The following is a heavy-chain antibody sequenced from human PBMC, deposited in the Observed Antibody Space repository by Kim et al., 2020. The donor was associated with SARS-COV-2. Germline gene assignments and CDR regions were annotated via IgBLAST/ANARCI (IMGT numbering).Heavy chain of an antibody. J-gene: IGHJ4*02. CDR1: GFTVSNNN. CDR3: ARGGGNRHIDY. Sequence: GGSLRLSCADSGFTVSNNNMSWFRQAPGKGLEWVSVIYSGGSTYYADSVKGRFTISRDNSKNTLYLQVNSLRADDTTVYYCARGGGNRHIDYCGQGTLGT. V-gene: IGHV3-53*01. D-gene: IGHD3-16*01. CDR2: IYSGGST.